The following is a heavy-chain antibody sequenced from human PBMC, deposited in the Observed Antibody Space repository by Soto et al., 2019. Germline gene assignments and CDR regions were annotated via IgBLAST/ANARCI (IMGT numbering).Heavy chain of an antibody. Sequence: QLQLQESGPGLVKPSETLSLTCTVSGGSISSGSYYWGWIRQPPGKGLEWIGCIYYSGSTYYNPSRSTRATVSVDKSKTQLSRHLSAVTAAEKAVSCCSRHGSGVAFQFDYWGQGTLVTVSS. CDR2: IYYSGST. D-gene: IGHD3-10*01. CDR3: SRHGSGVAFQFDY. V-gene: IGHV4-39*01. J-gene: IGHJ4*02. CDR1: GGSISSGSYY.